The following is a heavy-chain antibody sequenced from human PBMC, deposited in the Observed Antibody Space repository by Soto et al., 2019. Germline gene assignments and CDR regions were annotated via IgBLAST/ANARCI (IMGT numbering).Heavy chain of an antibody. CDR3: ARGGQATGTYTPHGAFDI. J-gene: IGHJ3*02. CDR1: GGSFRCYY. V-gene: IGHV4-34*01. D-gene: IGHD1-1*01. CDR2: INHSGSN. Sequence: QVQLQQWGAGLLKPSETLSLTCAVYGGSFRCYYLSWIRQPPGKGLEWIGEINHSGSNNYNPALKSRVTISVDTSKNQFSLKLSSVTAADTAVYYCARGGQATGTYTPHGAFDIWGQGKMVTVSS.